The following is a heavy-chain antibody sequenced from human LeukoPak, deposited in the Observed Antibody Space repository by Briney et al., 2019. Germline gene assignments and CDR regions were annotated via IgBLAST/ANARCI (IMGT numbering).Heavy chain of an antibody. J-gene: IGHJ4*02. D-gene: IGHD3-22*01. CDR3: ARGKSSGYYVDY. V-gene: IGHV4-59*01. CDR1: GCSISSYY. Sequence: SETLSLTCTVSGCSISSYYWSWIRQPPGKGLEWIGYIYYSGSTNYNPSLKSRVTISVDTSKNQFSLKRSSVTAADTDVYYCARGKSSGYYVDYWGQGTLVTVSS. CDR2: IYYSGST.